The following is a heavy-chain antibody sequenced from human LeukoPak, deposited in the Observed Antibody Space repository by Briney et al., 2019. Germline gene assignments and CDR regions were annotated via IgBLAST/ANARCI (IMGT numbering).Heavy chain of an antibody. CDR3: ARDRKNDYVFGFNAFDI. CDR1: GGTSISYA. Sequence: SVKVSCKASGGTSISYAISWVRQAPGQGLEWMGGIIPIFGTANYAQKFQGRVTITADESTSTAYMELSSLRSEDTAVYYCARDRKNDYVFGFNAFDIWGQGTMVTVSS. J-gene: IGHJ3*02. CDR2: IIPIFGTA. V-gene: IGHV1-69*13. D-gene: IGHD3-16*01.